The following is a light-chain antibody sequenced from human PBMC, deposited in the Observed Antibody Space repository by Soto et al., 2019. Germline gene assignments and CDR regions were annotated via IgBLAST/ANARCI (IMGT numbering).Light chain of an antibody. CDR1: QSVSSY. V-gene: IGKV3-11*01. CDR2: DAS. CDR3: QQYNSYSPET. J-gene: IGKJ4*01. Sequence: EIVLTQSPATLSLSPGERATLSCRASQSVSSYLVWYQQKPSQAPRLLIYDASNMATGIPARFSGSGSGTDFTLTISSLQPDDFATYYCQQYNSYSPETFGGGTKVDIK.